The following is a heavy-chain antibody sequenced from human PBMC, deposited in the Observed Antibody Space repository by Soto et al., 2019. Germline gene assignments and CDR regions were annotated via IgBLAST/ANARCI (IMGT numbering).Heavy chain of an antibody. Sequence: GGSPRLSWAGSRFTFCRYFMNLVRPAPGKGLYWVSGISGSGGSTYYADSVKGRFTISRDNSKNTLYLQMNSLRVEDTAVYYCAKGPRAPPPHDYGMDVWGQGTTVTVSS. V-gene: IGHV3-23*01. CDR2: ISGSGGST. CDR3: AKGPRAPPPHDYGMDV. J-gene: IGHJ6*02. CDR1: RFTFCRYF.